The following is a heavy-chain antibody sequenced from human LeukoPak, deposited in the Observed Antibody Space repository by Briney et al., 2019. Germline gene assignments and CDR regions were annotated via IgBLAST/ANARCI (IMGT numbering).Heavy chain of an antibody. CDR2: IYYSGST. CDR1: GGSISSSSYY. V-gene: IGHV4-39*07. CDR3: ARGDYDSSGYYYDQYYFDY. Sequence: PSETLSLTCTVSGGSISSSSYYWGWIRQPPGKGLEWIGSIYYSGSTYYNPSLKSRVTISVDTSKNQFSLKLSSVTAADTAVYYCARGDYDSSGYYYDQYYFDYWGQGTLVTVSS. J-gene: IGHJ4*02. D-gene: IGHD3-22*01.